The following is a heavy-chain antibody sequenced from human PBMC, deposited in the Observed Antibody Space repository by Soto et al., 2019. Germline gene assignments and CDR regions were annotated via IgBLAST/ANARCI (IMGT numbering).Heavy chain of an antibody. CDR3: ARGGYDYIWGSFNYYYMDV. Sequence: SQTLSLTCTVSGGSISSYYWSWIRQPPGKGLEWIGYIYYSGSTNYNPSLKSRVTISVDTSKNQFSLKLSSVTAADTAVYYCARGGYDYIWGSFNYYYMDVWGKGTTVTVSS. CDR1: GGSISSYY. CDR2: IYYSGST. J-gene: IGHJ6*03. D-gene: IGHD3-16*01. V-gene: IGHV4-59*01.